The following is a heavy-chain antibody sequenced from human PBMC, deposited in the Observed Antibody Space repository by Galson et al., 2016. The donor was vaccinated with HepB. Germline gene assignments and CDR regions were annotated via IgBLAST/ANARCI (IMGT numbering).Heavy chain of an antibody. CDR3: AREDGEGNTYRTNWFDP. V-gene: IGHV1-46*01. D-gene: IGHD3-10*01. CDR2: INPSAGDT. Sequence: SVKVSCKASGYSFTSHYMHWVRQAPGQGLEWVGIINPSAGDTDYAQKFQGRVTMTRDTSTSTVYMELTSLRYEDTAVYYCAREDGEGNTYRTNWFDPWGQGTLVAVSS. CDR1: GYSFTSHY. J-gene: IGHJ5*02.